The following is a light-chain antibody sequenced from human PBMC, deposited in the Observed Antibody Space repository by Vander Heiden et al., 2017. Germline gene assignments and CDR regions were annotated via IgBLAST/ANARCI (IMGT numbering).Light chain of an antibody. CDR3: LLSYSDSWGV. CDR1: TGAVTSGHY. J-gene: IGLJ3*02. Sequence: QAVVTQEPSLTVSPAGPVTLTSASSTGAVTSGHYPYWFQQKPGQAPRTRIYDTSNKHSWTPARFSGSLLGGKAALTLSGAQPEDEAEYYCLLSYSDSWGVFGGGTKLTVL. V-gene: IGLV7-46*01. CDR2: DTS.